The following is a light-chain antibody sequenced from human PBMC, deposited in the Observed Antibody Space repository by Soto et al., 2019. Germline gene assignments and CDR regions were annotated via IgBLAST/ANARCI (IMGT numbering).Light chain of an antibody. CDR1: TGAVTSGNY. Sequence: QAVVTQEASLTVSPGGTVTLTCASSTGAVTSGNYPNWFQQKPGQAPRALIYSTSNKQSWTPARFSGSLLGGKAALTLSGVQPEDEAEYYCLLYYGGAWVFGGGTKLTGL. CDR3: LLYYGGAWV. J-gene: IGLJ3*02. CDR2: STS. V-gene: IGLV7-43*01.